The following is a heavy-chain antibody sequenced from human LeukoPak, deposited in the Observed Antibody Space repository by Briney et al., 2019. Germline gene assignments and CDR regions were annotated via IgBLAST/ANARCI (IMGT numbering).Heavy chain of an antibody. CDR2: ISVYNGNT. CDR3: GGGPVHYYDSRGYYVY. Sequence: ASVKVSCTASGYTFLSYGISWVRQAPGQGLEWMGWISVYNGNTNYAQKLQGRVTMTTDTSTSTAYMELRSLRSEDTAVYYCGGGPVHYYDSRGYYVYGGQGTLVTVSS. CDR1: GYTFLSYG. V-gene: IGHV1-18*01. J-gene: IGHJ4*02. D-gene: IGHD3-22*01.